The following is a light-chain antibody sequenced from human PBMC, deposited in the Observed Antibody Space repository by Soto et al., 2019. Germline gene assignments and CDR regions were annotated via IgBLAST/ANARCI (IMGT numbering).Light chain of an antibody. CDR2: VAF. CDR3: QQSFRSPST. Sequence: TQNPISLSVTPGQPASISCKSSQSIALSVNWYQQKPGKAPKLLIYVAFTLESGVPSRFGGSGSGTEFTLTIRSLQPEDFATYYCQQSFRSPSTFGHGRLLEIK. J-gene: IGKJ5*01. CDR1: QSIALS. V-gene: IGKV1-39*01.